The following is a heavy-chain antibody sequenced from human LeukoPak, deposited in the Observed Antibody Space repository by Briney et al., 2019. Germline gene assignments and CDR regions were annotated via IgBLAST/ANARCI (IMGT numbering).Heavy chain of an antibody. V-gene: IGHV4-4*07. D-gene: IGHD6-19*01. CDR1: GGSISSYY. CDR2: IYTSGST. Sequence: SETLSLTCTVSGGSISSYYWSWIRQPAGKGLEWIGRIYTSGSTNYNPSLKSRVTMSVDTSKNQFSLKLSSVTAADTAVYYCARDASRHSSGWYQDYYYGMDVWGQGTTVTVSS. CDR3: ARDASRHSSGWYQDYYYGMDV. J-gene: IGHJ6*02.